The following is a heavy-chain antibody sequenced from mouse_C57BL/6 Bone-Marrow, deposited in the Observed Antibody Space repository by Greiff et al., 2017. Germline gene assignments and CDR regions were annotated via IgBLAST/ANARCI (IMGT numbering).Heavy chain of an antibody. Sequence: VQRVESGPGLVQPSQSLSITCTVSGFSLTSYGVHWVRQSPGKGLEWLGVIWSGGSTDYNAAFISRLSISKDNSKSQVFFKMNSLQADDTAIYXCARGNYGYDVWYFDVWGTGTTVTVSS. D-gene: IGHD2-2*01. CDR1: GFSLTSYG. CDR3: ARGNYGYDVWYFDV. CDR2: IWSGGST. J-gene: IGHJ1*03. V-gene: IGHV2-2*01.